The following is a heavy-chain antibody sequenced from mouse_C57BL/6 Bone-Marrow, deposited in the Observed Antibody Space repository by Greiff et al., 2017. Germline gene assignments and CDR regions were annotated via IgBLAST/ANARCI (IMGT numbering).Heavy chain of an antibody. CDR2: IDPETGGT. CDR1: GYTFTDYE. J-gene: IGHJ1*03. CDR3: TREGILITTVVANWYFDV. Sequence: VQLQQSGAELVRPGASVTLSCKASGYTFTDYEMHWVKQTPVRGLEWIGAIDPETGGTAYNQKFKGKAILTADKSSSTAYMELRSLTSEDSAVYYCTREGILITTVVANWYFDVWGTGTTVTVSS. D-gene: IGHD1-1*01. V-gene: IGHV1-15*01.